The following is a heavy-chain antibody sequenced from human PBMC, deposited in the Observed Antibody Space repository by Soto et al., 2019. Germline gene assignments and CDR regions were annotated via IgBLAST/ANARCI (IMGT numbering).Heavy chain of an antibody. CDR1: GGTFSSYA. CDR2: IIPIFGPA. Sequence: GASVKVSCKASGGTFSSYAISWVRQAPGQGLEWMGGIIPIFGPANYAQKFQGRVTITADESTSTAYMELSSLRSEDTAVYYCARDYVSSGYSRGFDYWGQGTLVTVSS. D-gene: IGHD3-22*01. V-gene: IGHV1-69*13. CDR3: ARDYVSSGYSRGFDY. J-gene: IGHJ4*02.